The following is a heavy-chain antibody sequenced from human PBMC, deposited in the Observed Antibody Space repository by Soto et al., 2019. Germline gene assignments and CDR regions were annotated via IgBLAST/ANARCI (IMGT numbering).Heavy chain of an antibody. V-gene: IGHV3-30-3*01. CDR2: ISYDGSNK. D-gene: IGHD6-13*01. CDR3: ARVSWAYKYPYYFDS. CDR1: GFTFSSYA. J-gene: IGHJ4*02. Sequence: GGSLRLSCAASGFTFSSYAMHWVRQAPGKGLEWVAVISYDGSNKYYADSVKGRFTISRDNSKNTLYLQMNSLRAEDTAVYYCARVSWAYKYPYYFDSWGQGTLVTVSS.